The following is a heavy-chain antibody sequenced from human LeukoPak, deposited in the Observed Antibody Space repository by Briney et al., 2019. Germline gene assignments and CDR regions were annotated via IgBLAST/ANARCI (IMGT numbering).Heavy chain of an antibody. D-gene: IGHD1-26*01. CDR1: GFTFSSYA. Sequence: GGSLRLSCAASGFTFSSYAMHWVRQAPGKGLEWVAVISYDGSNKYYADSVKGRFTISRDNSKNTLYLQMNSLRAEDTAVYYCAKASSGSYEPAFDIWGQGTMVTVSS. CDR3: AKASSGSYEPAFDI. V-gene: IGHV3-30-3*01. J-gene: IGHJ3*02. CDR2: ISYDGSNK.